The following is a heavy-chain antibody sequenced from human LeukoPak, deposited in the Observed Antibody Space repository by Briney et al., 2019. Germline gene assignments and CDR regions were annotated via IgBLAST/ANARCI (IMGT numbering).Heavy chain of an antibody. CDR3: ARDGSSWYNWFDP. CDR1: GFTFSSYW. J-gene: IGHJ5*02. CDR2: IKQDGSEK. V-gene: IGHV3-7*01. D-gene: IGHD6-13*01. Sequence: GGSLRLSCAASGFTFSSYWMSWVRQAPGKGLEWVANIKQDGSEKYYVDSVKGRFTISRDNAKNSLYLQMNSLRAEDTAVYYCARDGSSWYNWFDPWGQGTLVTVSS.